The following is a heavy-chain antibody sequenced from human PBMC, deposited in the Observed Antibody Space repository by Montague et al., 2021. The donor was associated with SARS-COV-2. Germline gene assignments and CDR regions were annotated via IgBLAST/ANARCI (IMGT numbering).Heavy chain of an antibody. V-gene: IGHV3-48*04. D-gene: IGHD6-6*01. J-gene: IGHJ3*01. CDR3: AKDLVLRAARPDALDV. CDR2: ISSSTNII. CDR1: GFTFSSYS. Sequence: SLRLSCAASGFTFSSYSVNWVRQAPGKGLEWISYISSSTNIIYHADSVKGRFTISRDNARNSPYLQMNSLRVDDTAVYYCAKDLVLRAARPDALDVWGQGTVVTVSS.